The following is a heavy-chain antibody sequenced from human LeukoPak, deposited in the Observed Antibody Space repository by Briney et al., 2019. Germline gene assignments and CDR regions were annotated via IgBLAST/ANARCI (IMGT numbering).Heavy chain of an antibody. J-gene: IGHJ6*03. CDR2: IRYDGNRQ. CDR3: AKSKQDMGGGNFYIDV. Sequence: GGSLRLSCEASGFSFNSYGMHWVRQAPGKGLEWVAFIRYDGNRQFYQESLKGRFTISRDNSKNRLYLQMNTLRPEDTAVYYCAKSKQDMGGGNFYIDVWGKGTTVAVSS. V-gene: IGHV3-30*02. CDR1: GFSFNSYG. D-gene: IGHD3-16*01.